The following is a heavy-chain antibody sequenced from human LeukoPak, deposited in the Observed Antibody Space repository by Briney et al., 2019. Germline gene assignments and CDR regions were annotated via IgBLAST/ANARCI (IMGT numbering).Heavy chain of an antibody. V-gene: IGHV3-33*01. CDR1: GFTFSSYG. J-gene: IGHJ6*02. Sequence: GRSLRLSCAASGFTFSSYGMHWVRQAPGKGLEWVAVIWSDGSSKHYGDSVKGRFTISRDNSKNTLYLQMNSLRAEDTAVYHCARGQSLSYYDMDVLRQGSTVTVSS. CDR2: IWSDGSSK. CDR3: ARGQSLSYYDMDV. D-gene: IGHD6-19*01.